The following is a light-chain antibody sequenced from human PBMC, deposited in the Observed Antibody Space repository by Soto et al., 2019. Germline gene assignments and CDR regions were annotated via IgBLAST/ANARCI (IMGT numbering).Light chain of an antibody. J-gene: IGKJ1*01. Sequence: DIQMTQSPSSVSASVGDRVTITCRASQAISGWVAWYQQKPGKVPKLLIYVASTLQSGDPSRFSGSGSGTDFTLTISNLQPEDFATYYCQQANSFPTMFGQGTKVEIK. CDR2: VAS. V-gene: IGKV1-12*01. CDR3: QQANSFPTM. CDR1: QAISGW.